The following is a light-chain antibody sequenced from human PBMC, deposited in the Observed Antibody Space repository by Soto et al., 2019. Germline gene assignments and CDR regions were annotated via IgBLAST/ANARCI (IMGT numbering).Light chain of an antibody. J-gene: IGKJ1*01. V-gene: IGKV3-15*01. CDR1: QSVSSN. Sequence: EIILTQSPDTLSLSPGESATLSCRASQSVSSNLAWYQQKPGQAPRLLIYGVSTRATDIPARFSGSGSGTEFTLTISSLESEDFAVYYCQQYYNWPPWTFGQGTKVDIK. CDR3: QQYYNWPPWT. CDR2: GVS.